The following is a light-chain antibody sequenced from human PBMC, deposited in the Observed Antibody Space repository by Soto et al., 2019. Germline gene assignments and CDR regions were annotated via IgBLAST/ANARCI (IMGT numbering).Light chain of an antibody. V-gene: IGKV1-5*01. CDR2: DAC. CDR1: LSVSCW. Sequence: KITQYPYTLAVSGRHIFNITCRDSLSVSCWLAWYQQNPGEAPKLLIYDACRLESGVPSRFIGRGRVTDFTLIIRSLQAEDFATYCCQQSYCALLTFGGGTKVDVK. J-gene: IGKJ4*01. CDR3: QQSYCALLT.